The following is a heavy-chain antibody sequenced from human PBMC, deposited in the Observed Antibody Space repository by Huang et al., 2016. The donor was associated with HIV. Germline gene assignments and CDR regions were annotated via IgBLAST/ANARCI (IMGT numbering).Heavy chain of an antibody. CDR3: ARDRGAVAGTSPGY. D-gene: IGHD6-19*01. CDR2: ISAYNGHT. V-gene: IGHV1-18*01. Sequence: RQAPGQGLEWMGWISAYNGHTNYAQKLQGGVTMTTETSTSTAYMELRSLRSDDTAVYYCARDRGAVAGTSPGYWGQGTLVTVSS. J-gene: IGHJ4*02.